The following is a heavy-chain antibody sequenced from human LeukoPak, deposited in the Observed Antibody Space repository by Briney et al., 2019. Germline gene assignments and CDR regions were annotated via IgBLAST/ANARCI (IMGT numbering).Heavy chain of an antibody. Sequence: SETLSLTCTVSGDSISSSSYYWVWLRQPPGKGLEYIGNIYYTGSTSYNPSLKSRVTISVDTSKNQFSLNLRSVTAADTAVYYCARHLAVAGSRSLDYWGQGTLVTVSS. V-gene: IGHV4-39*01. J-gene: IGHJ4*02. CDR2: IYYTGST. CDR3: ARHLAVAGSRSLDY. D-gene: IGHD6-19*01. CDR1: GDSISSSSYY.